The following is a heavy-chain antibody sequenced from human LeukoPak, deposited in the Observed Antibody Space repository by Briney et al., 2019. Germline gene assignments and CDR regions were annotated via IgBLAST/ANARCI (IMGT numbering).Heavy chain of an antibody. Sequence: GGSLRLSCAASGFTLSSYSMNWVRQAPGKGLEWVSSISSSSSYIYYADSVKGRFTISRDNAKNSLYLQMNSLRAEDTAVYYCASSGSGWYFAFDIWGQGTMVTVSS. CDR3: ASSGSGWYFAFDI. V-gene: IGHV3-21*01. J-gene: IGHJ3*02. CDR1: GFTLSSYS. D-gene: IGHD6-19*01. CDR2: ISSSSSYI.